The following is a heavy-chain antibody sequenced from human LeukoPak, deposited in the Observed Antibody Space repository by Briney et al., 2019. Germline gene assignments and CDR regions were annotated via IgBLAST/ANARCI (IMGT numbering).Heavy chain of an antibody. Sequence: GSLRLSCAGSGFTLSTYSMNWVRQAPGKGLEWVSSIRSSSSYIYYADSVKGRFTISRDNAKKSLYLQMNSLRAEDTAVYYCARAYSGTYGLGYYYMDVWGKGTTVTVSS. V-gene: IGHV3-21*01. CDR1: GFTLSTYS. D-gene: IGHD1-26*01. CDR3: ARAYSGTYGLGYYYMDV. CDR2: IRSSSSYI. J-gene: IGHJ6*03.